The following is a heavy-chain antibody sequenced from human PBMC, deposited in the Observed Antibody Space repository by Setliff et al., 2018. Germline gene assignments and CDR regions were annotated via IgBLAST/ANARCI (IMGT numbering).Heavy chain of an antibody. Sequence: SETLSLTCKVSGDSMIGYYWSWIRQPPGKGLDWIGYVYSGGSPNYSPSFKSRVTISVDTSRNQFSLKLSSLTAADTALYFCARDNTILGATDYWGQGALVTVSS. J-gene: IGHJ4*02. CDR1: GDSMIGYY. D-gene: IGHD1-26*01. V-gene: IGHV4-59*08. CDR2: VYSGGSP. CDR3: ARDNTILGATDY.